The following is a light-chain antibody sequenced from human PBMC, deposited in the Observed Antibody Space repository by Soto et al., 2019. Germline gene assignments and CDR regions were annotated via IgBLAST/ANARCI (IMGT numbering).Light chain of an antibody. CDR1: QSVSTY. Sequence: EIVLTQSPATLSLSPGERATLSCRASQSVSTYLGWYQQKPGQAPRLLIYDASNRATGIPARFSGSGSGTDFTRTISSLEPEDFAVYYCQQRSNWITVGQGTRLEIK. J-gene: IGKJ5*01. V-gene: IGKV3-11*01. CDR3: QQRSNWIT. CDR2: DAS.